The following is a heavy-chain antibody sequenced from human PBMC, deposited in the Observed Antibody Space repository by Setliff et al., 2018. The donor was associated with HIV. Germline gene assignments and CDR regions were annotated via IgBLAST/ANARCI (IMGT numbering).Heavy chain of an antibody. V-gene: IGHV4-59*11. D-gene: IGHD3-9*01. CDR3: ARDRTDCNVLTGQNYYYYGMDV. CDR2: IYYSGIT. Sequence: SETLSLTCTVSGGSISSHYWSWIRQPPGKGLEWIGYIYYSGITNYNPSLKSRVTISVDTSKNQFSLKLSSVTAADTAVYYCARDRTDCNVLTGQNYYYYGMDVWGQGTTVTVSS. J-gene: IGHJ6*02. CDR1: GGSISSHY.